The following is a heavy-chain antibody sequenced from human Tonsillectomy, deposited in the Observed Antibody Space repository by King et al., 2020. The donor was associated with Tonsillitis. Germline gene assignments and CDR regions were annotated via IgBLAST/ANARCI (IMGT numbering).Heavy chain of an antibody. V-gene: IGHV4-30-2*01. J-gene: IGHJ4*02. D-gene: IGHD1-20*01. Sequence: QLQESGSGLVKPSQTLSLTCAVSGDSITSDGYSCSWIRQPPGKGLEWIGYIHHSGATYSNPSLKSRVTISLDRSKNHCSLKLSSVTAADTAVYYCAREYNWNYFDYWGQGSLVTVSS. CDR2: IHHSGAT. CDR3: AREYNWNYFDY. CDR1: GDSITSDGYS.